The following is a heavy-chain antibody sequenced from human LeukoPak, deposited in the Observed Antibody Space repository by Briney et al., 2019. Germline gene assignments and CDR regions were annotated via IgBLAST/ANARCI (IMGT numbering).Heavy chain of an antibody. CDR2: ISGSGGST. V-gene: IGHV3-23*01. D-gene: IGHD3-10*01. CDR1: GFTFSSYA. CDR3: AKDPITMVRGVIITSPSVYYGIDV. J-gene: IGHJ6*04. Sequence: GGSLRLSCAASGFTFSSYAMSWVRQAPGKGLEWVSAISGSGGSTYYADSVKGRFTISRDNSKNTLYLQMNSLRAEDTAVYYCAKDPITMVRGVIITSPSVYYGIDVWGKGTTVTVSS.